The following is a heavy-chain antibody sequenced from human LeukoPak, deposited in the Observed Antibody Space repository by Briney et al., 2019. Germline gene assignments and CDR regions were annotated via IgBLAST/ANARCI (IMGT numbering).Heavy chain of an antibody. CDR3: ARGGSRMTTFYIIDY. Sequence: GASVKVSCKASGYTLTSYAIHWVHQAPGQRPEWMGWINTGNGNTKYSQKFQGRVTITRDTSANTAYMELSSLRFEDTAVYYCARGGSRMTTFYIIDYWGQGTLVTVSS. CDR1: GYTLTSYA. CDR2: INTGNGNT. D-gene: IGHD4-11*01. V-gene: IGHV1-3*04. J-gene: IGHJ4*02.